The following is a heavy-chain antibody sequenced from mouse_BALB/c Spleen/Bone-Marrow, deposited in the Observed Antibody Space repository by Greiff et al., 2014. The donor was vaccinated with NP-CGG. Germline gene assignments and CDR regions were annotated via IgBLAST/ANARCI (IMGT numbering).Heavy chain of an antibody. J-gene: IGHJ2*01. CDR1: GYAFPGYL. CDR3: ARYDGYFDY. D-gene: IGHD2-3*01. CDR2: IYPGSGST. Sequence: QGPLKGSGAELVRAGASVKGSCQASGYAFPGYLVGWLKQRPGQGLEWIGVIYPGSGSTNYNEKFKDKATLTADKSSSTAYMQLSSLTSDDSAVYFCARYDGYFDYWGQGTILTVSS. V-gene: IGHV1-54*01.